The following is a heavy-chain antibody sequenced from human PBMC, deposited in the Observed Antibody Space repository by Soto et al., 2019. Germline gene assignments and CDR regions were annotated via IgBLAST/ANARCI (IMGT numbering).Heavy chain of an antibody. J-gene: IGHJ6*02. V-gene: IGHV5-51*01. CDR1: GYSFTSYW. CDR3: AKVDYGGHSRYYYYGIDG. Sequence: HGESLKISCKGSGYSFTSYWIGWVRQMPGKGLEWMGIIYPGDSDTRYSPSFQGQVTISADKSISTAYLQWSSLKASDTAMYYCAKVDYGGHSRYYYYGIDGWGQGHTVTVSS. CDR2: IYPGDSDT. D-gene: IGHD4-17*01.